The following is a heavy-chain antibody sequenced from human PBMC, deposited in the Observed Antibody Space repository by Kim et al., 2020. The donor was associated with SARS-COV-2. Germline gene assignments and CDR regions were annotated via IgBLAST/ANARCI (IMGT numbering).Heavy chain of an antibody. CDR3: ARTPPPYRLRYFDWSEGIGMDV. J-gene: IGHJ6*02. Sequence: SETLSLTCAVYGGSFSGYYWSWIRQPPGKGLEWIGEINHSGSTNYNPSLKSRVTISVDTSKNQFSLKLSSVTAADTAVYYCARTPPPYRLRYFDWSEGIGMDVWGQGTTVTVSS. D-gene: IGHD3-9*01. CDR2: INHSGST. V-gene: IGHV4-34*01. CDR1: GGSFSGYY.